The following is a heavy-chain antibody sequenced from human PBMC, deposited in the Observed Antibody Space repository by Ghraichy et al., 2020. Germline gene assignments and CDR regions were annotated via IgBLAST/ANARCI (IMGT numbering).Heavy chain of an antibody. J-gene: IGHJ5*02. V-gene: IGHV3-23*01. CDR1: GFTFSSYA. CDR3: AKDLFPSQWLVQSPNWFDP. D-gene: IGHD6-19*01. Sequence: GGSLRLSCAASGFTFSSYAMSWVRQAPGKGLEWVSAISGSGGSTYYADSVKGRFTISRDNSKNTLYLQMNSLRAEDTAVYYCAKDLFPSQWLVQSPNWFDPWGQGTLVTVSS. CDR2: ISGSGGST.